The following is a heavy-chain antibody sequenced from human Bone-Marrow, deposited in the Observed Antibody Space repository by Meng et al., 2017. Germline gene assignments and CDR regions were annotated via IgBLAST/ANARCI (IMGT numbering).Heavy chain of an antibody. CDR2: INGVFGTT. Sequence: SVKVSCKAPGGIFSNSVVGWVRQAPGQGLEWMGGINGVFGTTNYAQKFQGRVTITTDESTSTVYMELARLTSEDTAVYFCARKAGNCITITSYSLDYWGQGTLVTVSS. D-gene: IGHD1-20*01. CDR1: GGIFSNSV. V-gene: IGHV1-69*05. J-gene: IGHJ4*02. CDR3: ARKAGNCITITSYSLDY.